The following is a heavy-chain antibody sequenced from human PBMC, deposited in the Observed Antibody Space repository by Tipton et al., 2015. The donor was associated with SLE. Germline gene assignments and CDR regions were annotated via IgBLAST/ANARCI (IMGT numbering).Heavy chain of an antibody. CDR3: ARGLAMVRGDSMDY. CDR2: LYTTGST. D-gene: IGHD3-10*01. J-gene: IGHJ4*02. V-gene: IGHV4-61*02. CDR1: GGSITTGSYY. Sequence: LRLSCTVSGGSITTGSYYWSWIRQPAGKGLEWIGRLYTTGSTYYNPSLKSRVSMSVDTSKNQFSLRLSSVTAADTAVYYCARGLAMVRGDSMDYWGQGTLVTVSS.